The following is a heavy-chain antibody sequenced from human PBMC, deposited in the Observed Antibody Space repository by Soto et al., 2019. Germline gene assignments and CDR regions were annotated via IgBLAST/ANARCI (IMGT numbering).Heavy chain of an antibody. Sequence: ASVKVSCKASGYTFTGYYMHWVRQAPGQGLEWMGWINPNSGGTNYAQKFQGWVIMTRDTSISTAYMELSRLRSDDTAVYYCARELNSGYDYGWDWGQGTLVTVSS. J-gene: IGHJ4*02. CDR3: ARELNSGYDYGWD. CDR2: INPNSGGT. D-gene: IGHD5-12*01. V-gene: IGHV1-2*04. CDR1: GYTFTGYY.